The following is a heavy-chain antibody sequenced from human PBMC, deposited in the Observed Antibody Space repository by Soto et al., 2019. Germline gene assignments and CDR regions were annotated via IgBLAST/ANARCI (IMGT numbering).Heavy chain of an antibody. Sequence: GGSLILSCAASGLFFSYYAMSSVHQAPGKGLECVACISGSGGDTFYADSVKGRFTISRDNSKNTLSLHMNSLRVDDTAVYFCAKDRFGIVGPVDYWGQGTLVTVSS. CDR3: AKDRFGIVGPVDY. J-gene: IGHJ4*02. V-gene: IGHV3-23*01. CDR1: GLFFSYYA. D-gene: IGHD1-26*01. CDR2: ISGSGGDT.